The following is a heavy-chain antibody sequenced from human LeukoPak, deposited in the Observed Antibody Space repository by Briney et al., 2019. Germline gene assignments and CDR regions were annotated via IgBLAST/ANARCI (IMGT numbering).Heavy chain of an antibody. D-gene: IGHD5-18*01. CDR1: GYTFTSYD. CDR2: MNPNSGNT. J-gene: IGHJ4*02. V-gene: IGHV1-8*01. Sequence: ASVKVSCKASGYTFTSYDINWVRQATGQGPEWMGWMNPNSGNTGYAEKFQGRVTMTRNTSIRTAHMELSSLRSDDTAVYYCARGRGYSYGYADYWGQGTLVTVSS. CDR3: ARGRGYSYGYADY.